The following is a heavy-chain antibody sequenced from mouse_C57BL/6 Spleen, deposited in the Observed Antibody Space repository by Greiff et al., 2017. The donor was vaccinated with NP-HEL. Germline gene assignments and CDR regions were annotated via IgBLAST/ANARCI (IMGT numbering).Heavy chain of an antibody. D-gene: IGHD2-4*01. V-gene: IGHV2-3*01. CDR1: GFSLTSYG. Sequence: VKVEESGPGLVAPSQSLSITCTVSGFSLTSYGVSWVRQPPGKGLEWLGVIWGDGSTNYHSALISRLSISKDNSKSQVFLKLNSLQTDDTATYYCAKRGDDYADYAMDYWGQGTSVTVSS. J-gene: IGHJ4*01. CDR3: AKRGDDYADYAMDY. CDR2: IWGDGST.